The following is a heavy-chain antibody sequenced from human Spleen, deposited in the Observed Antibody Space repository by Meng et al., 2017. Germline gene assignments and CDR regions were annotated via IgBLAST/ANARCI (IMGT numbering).Heavy chain of an antibody. CDR1: GFTFSTYG. CDR3: ARGRWFGEFERNY. V-gene: IGHV3-33*01. Sequence: GESLKISCVASGFTFSTYGMNWVRQAPGKGLEWVAVIWYDGSNKYYAESVKGRFTISRDNSKNTVYLQMNSLRADDTAVYYCARGRWFGEFERNYWGQGTLVTVAS. D-gene: IGHD3-10*01. CDR2: IWYDGSNK. J-gene: IGHJ4*02.